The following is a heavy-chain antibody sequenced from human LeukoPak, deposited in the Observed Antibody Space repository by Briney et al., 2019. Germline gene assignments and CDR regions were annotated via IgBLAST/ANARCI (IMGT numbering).Heavy chain of an antibody. J-gene: IGHJ4*02. V-gene: IGHV7-4-1*02. CDR2: INTNTGNP. D-gene: IGHD5-18*01. CDR1: GGTFSSYA. Sequence: GASVKVSCKASGGTFSSYAISWVRQAPGQGLEWMGWINTNTGNPTYAQGFTGRFVFSLDTSVSTAYLQISSLKAEDTAVYYCARDEVGYSYGYTSGRPGELFDYWGQGTLVTVSS. CDR3: ARDEVGYSYGYTSGRPGELFDY.